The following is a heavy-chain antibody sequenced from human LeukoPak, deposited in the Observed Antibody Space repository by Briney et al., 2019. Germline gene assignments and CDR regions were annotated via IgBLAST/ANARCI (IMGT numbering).Heavy chain of an antibody. Sequence: GGSLRLSCAASGFTFSSYAMHWVRQAPGKGLEWVAVISYDGSNKYYADSVKGRFTISRDNSKNTLYLQMNSLRAEDTAVYYCARAPYYDILTGYRPNHFDYWGQGTLVTVSS. CDR1: GFTFSSYA. CDR3: ARAPYYDILTGYRPNHFDY. CDR2: ISYDGSNK. D-gene: IGHD3-9*01. J-gene: IGHJ4*02. V-gene: IGHV3-30-3*01.